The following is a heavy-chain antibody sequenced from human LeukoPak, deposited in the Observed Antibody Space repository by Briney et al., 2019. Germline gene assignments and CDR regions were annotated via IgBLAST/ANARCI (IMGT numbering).Heavy chain of an antibody. Sequence: GGSLRLSCAASGFTFDDYAMHWVRQAPGKGLEWVSGISWNSGSIGYADSVKGRLTISRDNAKNSLYLQMNSLRAEDTALYYCAKRGGSGWYYFDYWGQGTLVTVSS. V-gene: IGHV3-9*01. J-gene: IGHJ4*02. D-gene: IGHD6-19*01. CDR1: GFTFDDYA. CDR3: AKRGGSGWYYFDY. CDR2: ISWNSGSI.